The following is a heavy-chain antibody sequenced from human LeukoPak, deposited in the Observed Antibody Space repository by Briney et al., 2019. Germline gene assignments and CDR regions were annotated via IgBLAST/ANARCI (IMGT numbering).Heavy chain of an antibody. Sequence: PSETLSLTCTVSGGSISNYYWTWIRQPPGKGLEWIGYIYYSGSTNYNPSLKSRVTMSVDTSKNQFSLKLSSVTAADTAVYYCARGYCTNGVCYQYYFDYWGQGTLVTVSS. V-gene: IGHV4-59*12. CDR2: IYYSGST. J-gene: IGHJ4*02. D-gene: IGHD2-8*01. CDR3: ARGYCTNGVCYQYYFDY. CDR1: GGSISNYY.